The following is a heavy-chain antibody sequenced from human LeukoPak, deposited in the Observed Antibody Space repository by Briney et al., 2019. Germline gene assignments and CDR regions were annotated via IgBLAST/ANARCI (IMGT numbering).Heavy chain of an antibody. V-gene: IGHV4-38-2*02. J-gene: IGHJ3*02. CDR2: IYHSGST. Sequence: SETLSLTCTVSGYSISSGYYWGWIRQPPGKGLVWIGSIYHSGSTYYNPSLKSRVTISVDTSKNQFSLKLSSVTAADTAVYYCARDSKQWSHAFDIWGQGTMVTVSS. D-gene: IGHD2-15*01. CDR1: GYSISSGYY. CDR3: ARDSKQWSHAFDI.